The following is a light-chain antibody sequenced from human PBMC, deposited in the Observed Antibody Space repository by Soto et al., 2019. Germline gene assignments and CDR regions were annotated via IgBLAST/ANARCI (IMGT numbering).Light chain of an antibody. CDR2: GAS. CDR1: QSVSSN. J-gene: IGKJ1*01. Sequence: EFVMKQSPATLSVYTGEGATLSCRPSQSVSSNLAWYQKKPGRAPRLLIYGASNRATGIPERFSGSGSGTDFTLTISRLEPEDFAVYYCQQYGSSGTFGQGTKVDIK. CDR3: QQYGSSGT. V-gene: IGKV3-20*01.